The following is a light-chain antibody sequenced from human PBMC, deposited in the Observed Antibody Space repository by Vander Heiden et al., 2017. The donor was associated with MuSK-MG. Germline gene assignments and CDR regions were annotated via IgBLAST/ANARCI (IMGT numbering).Light chain of an antibody. Sequence: DIVLTQSPSSLAVSLGERATINCKSSQSVLYNVKNKNYLGWDQKKQGQPPKLLVYWASTREAGVSDRFSGSGYGTDLNLTISSRQAEDVAVYYCHQDESRPPWTFGQGTMVESK. CDR2: WAS. CDR1: QSVLYNVKNKNY. J-gene: IGKJ1*01. CDR3: HQDESRPPWT. V-gene: IGKV4-1*01.